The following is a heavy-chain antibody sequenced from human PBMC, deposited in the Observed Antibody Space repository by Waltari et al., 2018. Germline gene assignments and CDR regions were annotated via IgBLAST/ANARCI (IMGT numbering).Heavy chain of an antibody. J-gene: IGHJ4*02. D-gene: IGHD6-13*01. V-gene: IGHV4-39*01. CDR1: DGSISSGNSY. Sequence: QLQLQDSGPGLVKPSETLSLTCPVPDGSISSGNSYWGWIRQSPGKGLEWIGSIYYSGSTSYNPSLKSRVTISVDTPKHQFSLKLSSVTAADTAVYYCARSLHIFRAAAGMFDYWGQGSLVIVSS. CDR2: IYYSGST. CDR3: ARSLHIFRAAAGMFDY.